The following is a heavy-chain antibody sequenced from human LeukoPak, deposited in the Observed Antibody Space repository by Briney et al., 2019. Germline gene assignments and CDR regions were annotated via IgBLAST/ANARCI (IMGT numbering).Heavy chain of an antibody. CDR2: MTPNSGNT. CDR3: ARHLLWFGELAYDY. Sequence: MTPNSGNTGYAQKFQGRVTMTRNTSIRTAYMELSSLRSEDTAVYYCARHLLWFGELAYDYWGQGTLVTVSS. J-gene: IGHJ4*02. D-gene: IGHD3-10*01. V-gene: IGHV1-8*01.